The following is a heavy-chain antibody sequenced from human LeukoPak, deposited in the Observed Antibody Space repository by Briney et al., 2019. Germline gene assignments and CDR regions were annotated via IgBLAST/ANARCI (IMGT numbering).Heavy chain of an antibody. D-gene: IGHD6-13*01. Sequence: SETLSLTCTVSGGTINSYYWSWIRQPPGKVLEWIGYIYYTGSTNYNPSLKSRVTISVDTSKNQFSLKLSSVTAADTAVYYCARGSSNSSSGDYWGQGTLVTVSS. V-gene: IGHV4-59*01. J-gene: IGHJ4*02. CDR2: IYYTGST. CDR1: GGTINSYY. CDR3: ARGSSNSSSGDY.